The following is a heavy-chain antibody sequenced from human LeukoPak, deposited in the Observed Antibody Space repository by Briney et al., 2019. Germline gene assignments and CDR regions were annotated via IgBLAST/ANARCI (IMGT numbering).Heavy chain of an antibody. CDR2: IYYSGGT. CDR3: ARRGLGGHESGYYYFDY. Sequence: SETLSLTCTVSGGSISSSGYYWGWIRQPPGKGLEWIGTIYYSGGTYYNPSLKSRVTIAVDTSKNHFSLKLSSVTAADTAVYYCARRGLGGHESGYYYFDYWGQGTLVTVSS. CDR1: GGSISSSGYY. D-gene: IGHD3-3*01. J-gene: IGHJ4*02. V-gene: IGHV4-39*02.